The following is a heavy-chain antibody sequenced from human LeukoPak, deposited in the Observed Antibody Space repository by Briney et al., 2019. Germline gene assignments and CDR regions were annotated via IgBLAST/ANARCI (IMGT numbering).Heavy chain of an antibody. V-gene: IGHV3-72*01. CDR1: GFTFSNHY. Sequence: PGGSLRLSCAASGFTFSNHYMDWVRQAPGKGLEWVGRIRMKANGSTTEFAASVKGRFTISRDDSKNSLYLQMNSLRAEDTAVYYCAKDAWDGYNQEGGFDYWGQGTLVTVSS. J-gene: IGHJ4*02. D-gene: IGHD5-24*01. CDR3: AKDAWDGYNQEGGFDY. CDR2: IRMKANGSTT.